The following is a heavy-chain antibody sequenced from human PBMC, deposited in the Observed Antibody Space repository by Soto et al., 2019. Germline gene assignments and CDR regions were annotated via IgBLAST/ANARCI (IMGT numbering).Heavy chain of an antibody. Sequence: GGSLRLSCAAPGFTFSSYGMHWVRQAPGKGLEWVAVISYDGSNKYYADSVKGRFTISRDNSKNTLYLQMNGLRAEDTAVYYCVGAATDYYYYGMDVWGQGTTVTVSS. J-gene: IGHJ6*02. CDR2: ISYDGSNK. V-gene: IGHV3-30*03. D-gene: IGHD2-15*01. CDR1: GFTFSSYG. CDR3: VGAATDYYYYGMDV.